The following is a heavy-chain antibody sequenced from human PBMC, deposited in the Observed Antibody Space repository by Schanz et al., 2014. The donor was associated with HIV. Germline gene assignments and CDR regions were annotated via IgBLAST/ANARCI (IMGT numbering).Heavy chain of an antibody. CDR3: ALSRPSGYGGSWYFDL. CDR1: GFTFSSYA. CDR2: ISGSGANT. J-gene: IGHJ2*01. Sequence: EVQLLESGGGMVQRGGSLRLSCAASGFTFSSYAMSWVRQAPGKGLEWVSVISGSGANTYFADSVKGRFTISRDNSKSTLFLHTNSLRVEDTAVYYCALSRPSGYGGSWYFDLWGRGTLVAVSS. V-gene: IGHV3-23*01. D-gene: IGHD2-15*01.